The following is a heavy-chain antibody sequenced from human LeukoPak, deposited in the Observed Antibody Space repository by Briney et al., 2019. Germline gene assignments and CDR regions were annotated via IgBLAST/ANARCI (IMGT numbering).Heavy chain of an antibody. J-gene: IGHJ6*02. D-gene: IGHD3-9*01. Sequence: GGSLRLSCAASGVTFDDHAMYWVRQAPGKGLEWVSGISWNSGSIGYADSVKGRFTISRDNAKNSLYLQMNSLRAEDTALYYCAKDVLRYDILTGAGMDVWGQGTTVTVSS. CDR1: GVTFDDHA. CDR3: AKDVLRYDILTGAGMDV. V-gene: IGHV3-9*01. CDR2: ISWNSGSI.